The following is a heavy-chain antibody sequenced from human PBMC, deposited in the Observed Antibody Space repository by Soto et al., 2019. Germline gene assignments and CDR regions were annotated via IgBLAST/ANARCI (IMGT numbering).Heavy chain of an antibody. Sequence: HPVGSLRLSCAASGFTFSDHYMDWVRQAPGKGLEWVGRTRNKANSYTTAYAASVKGRFTISRDDSKNSLYLQMNSLKTEDTAVYYCAREKSRIVGASVFDYWGQGTLVTVSS. J-gene: IGHJ4*02. CDR2: TRNKANSYTT. V-gene: IGHV3-72*01. CDR1: GFTFSDHY. CDR3: AREKSRIVGASVFDY. D-gene: IGHD1-26*01.